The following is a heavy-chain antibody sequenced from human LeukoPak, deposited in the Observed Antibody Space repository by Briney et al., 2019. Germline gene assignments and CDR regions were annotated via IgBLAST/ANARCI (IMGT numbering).Heavy chain of an antibody. D-gene: IGHD1-26*01. V-gene: IGHV3-7*01. CDR3: ARDREGSRDAFDI. Sequence: GGSLRLSCAASGFTFSRYWMSWVRQAPGKGPELVANIKQDGSEKYYGDSVKGRFTISRDNAKNSLYLQMNSPRAEGTAVYYCARDREGSRDAFDIWGQGTMVTVSS. J-gene: IGHJ3*02. CDR2: IKQDGSEK. CDR1: GFTFSRYW.